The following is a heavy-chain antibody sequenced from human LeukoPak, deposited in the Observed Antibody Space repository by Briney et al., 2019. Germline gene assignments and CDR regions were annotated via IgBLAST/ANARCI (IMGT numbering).Heavy chain of an antibody. CDR2: IYHSGST. CDR3: ARGYWYFDL. CDR1: GGSISSSSYY. V-gene: IGHV4-39*07. J-gene: IGHJ2*01. Sequence: SETLSLTCTVSGGSISSSSYYWGWIRQPPGKGLEWIGSIYHSGSTYYNPSLKSRVTISVDTSKNQFSLKLSSVTAADTAVYYCARGYWYFDLWGRGTLVTVSS.